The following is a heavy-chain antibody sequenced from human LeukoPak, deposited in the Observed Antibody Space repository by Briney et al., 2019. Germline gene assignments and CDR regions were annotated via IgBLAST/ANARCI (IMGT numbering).Heavy chain of an antibody. Sequence: TSETLSLTCAVYGGSFSGYYWSWIRQPPGKGLEWIGEINHSGSTNYNPSLKSRVTISVDTSKNQFSLKLSSVTAADTAVYYCARRARYYDSSGYLRHWGQGTLVTVSS. J-gene: IGHJ1*01. CDR2: INHSGST. CDR1: GGSFSGYY. V-gene: IGHV4-34*01. CDR3: ARRARYYDSSGYLRH. D-gene: IGHD3-22*01.